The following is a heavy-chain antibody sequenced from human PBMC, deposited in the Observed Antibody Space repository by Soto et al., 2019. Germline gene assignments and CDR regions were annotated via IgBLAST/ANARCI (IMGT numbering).Heavy chain of an antibody. D-gene: IGHD6-19*01. CDR3: AKAQIYRAVAGTFDY. CDR1: GFTFSSYG. CDR2: ISYDGSNK. J-gene: IGHJ4*02. Sequence: QVQLVESGGGVVQPGRSLRLYCAASGFTFSSYGMHWVRQAPGKGLEWVAVISYDGSNKYYADSVKGRFTISRDNSKNTLYLQMNSLRAEDTAVYYCAKAQIYRAVAGTFDYWGQGTLVTVSS. V-gene: IGHV3-30*18.